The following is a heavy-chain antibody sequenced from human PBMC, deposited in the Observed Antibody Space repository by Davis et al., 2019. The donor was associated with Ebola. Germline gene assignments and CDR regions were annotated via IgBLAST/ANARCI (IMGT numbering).Heavy chain of an antibody. J-gene: IGHJ6*04. CDR2: IYYSGST. V-gene: IGHV4-61*01. CDR1: GYSINRGFT. Sequence: SETLSLTCAVSGYSINRGFTWSWIRQPPGKGLEWIGYIYYSGSTNYNPSLKSRVTISVDTSKNQFSLKLSSVTAADTAVYYCARGVTDILTGFVDVWGKGTTVTVSS. D-gene: IGHD3-9*01. CDR3: ARGVTDILTGFVDV.